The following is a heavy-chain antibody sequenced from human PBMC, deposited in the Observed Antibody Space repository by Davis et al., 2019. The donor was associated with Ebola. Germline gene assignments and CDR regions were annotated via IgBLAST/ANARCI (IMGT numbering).Heavy chain of an antibody. CDR1: GFTFSSCA. CDR3: AQQLGDYGGNALRY. D-gene: IGHD4-23*01. J-gene: IGHJ4*02. V-gene: IGHV3-23*01. CDR2: ISSSGGST. Sequence: GESLKISCAASGFTFSSCAMGWVRQAPGKGLDWVSAISSSGGSTYYADSVKGRFTISRDDAKKSLYLQMDSLRAEDTAVYYCAQQLGDYGGNALRYWGQGTLVTVSS.